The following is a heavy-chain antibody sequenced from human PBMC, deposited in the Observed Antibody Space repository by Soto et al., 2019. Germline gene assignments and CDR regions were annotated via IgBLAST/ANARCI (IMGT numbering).Heavy chain of an antibody. CDR1: GFTFSTYA. CDR3: AKENPGTTCFDY. J-gene: IGHJ4*02. Sequence: GGSLRLSCVASGFTFSTYAMTWVRQTPGKGLEWVSAITGSGSGTYYADSVKGRFTTSRDNSKNTLYLQMNSLRAEDTAVYYCAKENPGTTCFDYWGPGTLVTVSS. CDR2: ITGSGSGT. D-gene: IGHD1-7*01. V-gene: IGHV3-23*01.